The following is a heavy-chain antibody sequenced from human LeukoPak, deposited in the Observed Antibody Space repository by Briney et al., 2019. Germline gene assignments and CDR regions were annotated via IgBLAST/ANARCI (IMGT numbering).Heavy chain of an antibody. CDR1: GFTFSSYA. CDR2: IKQDGSEK. V-gene: IGHV3-7*01. CDR3: ARVPGYYYEYYFDY. J-gene: IGHJ4*02. D-gene: IGHD3-22*01. Sequence: PGGSLRLSCAASGFTFSSYAMSWVRQAPGKGLEWVANIKQDGSEKYYVDSVKGRFTISRDNAKNSLYLQMNSLRAEDTAVYFCARVPGYYYEYYFDYWGQGTLVTVSS.